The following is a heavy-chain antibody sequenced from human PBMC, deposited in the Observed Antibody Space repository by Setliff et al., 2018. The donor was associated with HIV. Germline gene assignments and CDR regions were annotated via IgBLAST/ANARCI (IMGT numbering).Heavy chain of an antibody. Sequence: SETLSLTCAVYGGSFSNYYWSWIRQPAGKGLEWIGRLHLSGDTNYNPSLKSRVTMSIDTSKNQFSLKLSSVSAADTAVYYCARRGSSGDPWSGSHYLYYFDCWGQGTLVTVSS. J-gene: IGHJ4*02. V-gene: IGHV4-59*10. CDR1: GGSFSNYY. CDR3: ARRGSSGDPWSGSHYLYYFDC. CDR2: LHLSGDT. D-gene: IGHD3-3*01.